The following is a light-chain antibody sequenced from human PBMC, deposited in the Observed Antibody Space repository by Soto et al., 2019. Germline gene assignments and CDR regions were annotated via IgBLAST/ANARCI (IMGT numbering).Light chain of an antibody. J-gene: IGKJ2*01. Sequence: EIVLMQSPGTLSLSPGERATLSCRASQTMTRAYVAWYQQKPGQAPRLLIYAASYRATGISDKFSGSGSGTDFSLTISRLEPEDSAVYYCHQYHSPPQPFGQGTKVEIK. CDR3: HQYHSPPQP. CDR2: AAS. CDR1: QTMTRAY. V-gene: IGKV3-20*01.